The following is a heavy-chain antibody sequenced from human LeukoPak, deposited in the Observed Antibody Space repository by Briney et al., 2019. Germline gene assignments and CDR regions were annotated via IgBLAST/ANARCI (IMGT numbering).Heavy chain of an antibody. CDR3: ARHDYGPNWFDP. CDR2: IYHSGST. Sequence: SETLSLTCTVSGGSISSGDYYWGWIRQPPGKGLEWIGSIYHSGSTYYNPSLKSRVTISVDTSKDQFSLNLGSATAADTAVYYCARHDYGPNWFDPWGQGTLVTVSS. D-gene: IGHD4-17*01. J-gene: IGHJ5*02. CDR1: GGSISSGDYY. V-gene: IGHV4-39*01.